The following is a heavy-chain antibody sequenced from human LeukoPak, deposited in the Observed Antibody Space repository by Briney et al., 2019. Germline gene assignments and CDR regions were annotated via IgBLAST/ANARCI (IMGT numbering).Heavy chain of an antibody. D-gene: IGHD3-3*01. CDR2: INHSGST. J-gene: IGHJ4*02. CDR3: ARGRPKVPYDFWSGYTGGEFDY. CDR1: GYSISSGFY. V-gene: IGHV4-38-2*01. Sequence: PSETLSLTCAVSGYSISSGFYWGWIRQPPGKGLEWIGEINHSGSTNYNPSLKSRVTISVDTSKNQFSLKLSSVTAADTAVYYCARGRPKVPYDFWSGYTGGEFDYWGQGTLVTVSS.